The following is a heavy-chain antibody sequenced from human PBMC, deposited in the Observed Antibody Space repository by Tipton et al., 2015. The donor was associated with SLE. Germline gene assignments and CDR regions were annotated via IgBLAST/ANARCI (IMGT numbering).Heavy chain of an antibody. J-gene: IGHJ6*02. D-gene: IGHD1-20*01. V-gene: IGHV3-48*03. CDR2: ISSSGSTV. CDR1: GFTFSSSE. CDR3: ARAGNPNWKYYYGMDV. Sequence: SLRLSCAASGFTFSSSEMNWVRQAPGKGLEWVSHISSSGSTVNYADSVKGRFTISRDNAKNSLYLQMSSLRAEDTAVYYCARAGNPNWKYYYGMDVWGQGTTVTVSS.